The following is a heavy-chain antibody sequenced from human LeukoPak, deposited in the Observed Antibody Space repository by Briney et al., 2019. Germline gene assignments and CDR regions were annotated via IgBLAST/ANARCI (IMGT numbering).Heavy chain of an antibody. D-gene: IGHD4-11*01. J-gene: IGHJ4*02. V-gene: IGHV1-2*06. CDR1: GYTFTGYY. CDR2: INPNSGGT. Sequence: ASVKVSCKASGYTFTGYYMHWVRQAPGQGLEWMGRINPNSGGTNYAQKFQGRVTMTRDTSISTAYMELSRLRSDDTAVYYCARDRESNYLYDYWGQGTLVTVSS. CDR3: ARDRESNYLYDY.